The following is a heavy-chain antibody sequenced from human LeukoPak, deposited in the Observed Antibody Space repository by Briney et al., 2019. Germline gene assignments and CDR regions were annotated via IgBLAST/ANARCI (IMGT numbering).Heavy chain of an antibody. D-gene: IGHD3-10*01. CDR3: ARTRYYYNSRSYGAPYYFDY. CDR2: IYYSGST. Sequence: SETLSLTCTVSGGSISGSTYYWGWIRQTPGKGLEWIGSIYYSGSTYYNPSLKSRVAISVDTSKNQFSLKLSSVTAADTAVYYCARTRYYYNSRSYGAPYYFDYWGQGTLVTVSS. J-gene: IGHJ4*02. CDR1: GGSISGSTYY. V-gene: IGHV4-39*01.